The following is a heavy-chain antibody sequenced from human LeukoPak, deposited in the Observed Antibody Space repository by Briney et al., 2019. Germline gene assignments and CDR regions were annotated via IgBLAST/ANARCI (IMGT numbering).Heavy chain of an antibody. D-gene: IGHD2-2*01. CDR3: ARGQLLPMYNWFDP. CDR1: GGXFSGYY. J-gene: IGHJ5*02. Sequence: SETLSLTCAVYGGXFSGYYCSWIRQPPGKGLEWIGEINHSGSTNYNPSLKSRVTISVDTSKNQFSLKLSSVTAADTAVYYCARGQLLPMYNWFDPWGQGTLVTVSS. V-gene: IGHV4-34*01. CDR2: INHSGST.